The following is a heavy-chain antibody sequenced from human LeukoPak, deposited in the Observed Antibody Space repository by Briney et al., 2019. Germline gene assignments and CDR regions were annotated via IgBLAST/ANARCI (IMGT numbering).Heavy chain of an antibody. CDR1: GGSISSSNW. Sequence: PSETLPLTCAVSGGSISSSNWWSWVRQPPGKGLAWIGEIYHSGSTDYNPSLKSRLTISVDTSKNKFSLKLSSVTAADTAVYYCARHLAPSSGYLTLDYWGQGTQVTVSS. D-gene: IGHD3-22*01. J-gene: IGHJ4*02. V-gene: IGHV4-4*02. CDR2: IYHSGST. CDR3: ARHLAPSSGYLTLDY.